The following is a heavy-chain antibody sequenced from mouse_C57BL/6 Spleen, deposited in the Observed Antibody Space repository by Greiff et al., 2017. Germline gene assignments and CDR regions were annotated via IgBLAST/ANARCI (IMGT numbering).Heavy chain of an antibody. CDR3: VGLRRGAWFAY. V-gene: IGHV3-6*01. CDR1: GYSITSGYY. Sequence: ESGPGLVKPSQSLSLTCSVTGYSITSGYYWNWIRQFPGNKLEWMGYISYDGSNNYNPSLKNRISITRDTSKNQFFLKLNSVTTEDTATYYCVGLRRGAWFAYWGQGTLVTVSA. CDR2: ISYDGSN. D-gene: IGHD2-4*01. J-gene: IGHJ3*01.